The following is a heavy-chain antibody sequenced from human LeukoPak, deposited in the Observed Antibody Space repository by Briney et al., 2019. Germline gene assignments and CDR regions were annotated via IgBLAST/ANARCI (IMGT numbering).Heavy chain of an antibody. CDR2: ISSSSSTI. CDR3: ARDGWLYYFDY. Sequence: GGSLRLSCAASGFTFSSYSMNWVRQAPGKGLGWVSYISSSSSTIYYADSVKGRFTISRDNAKNSLYLQMNSLRAEDTAVYYCARDGWLYYFDYWGQGTLVTVSS. V-gene: IGHV3-48*01. J-gene: IGHJ4*02. D-gene: IGHD3-9*01. CDR1: GFTFSSYS.